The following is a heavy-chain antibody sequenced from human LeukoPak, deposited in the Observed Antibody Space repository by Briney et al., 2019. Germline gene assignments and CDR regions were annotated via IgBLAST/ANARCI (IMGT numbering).Heavy chain of an antibody. Sequence: SVKVSCKASGGTFSDHAVSWVRQAPGQGLEWMGRIIPLLGMRSYAQKFQDRVTVSADKSTSTAYMELSSLRSEDSALYYCAIIAVGGVDPFDSWGQGTLVTVSS. D-gene: IGHD6-19*01. CDR2: IIPLLGMR. J-gene: IGHJ4*02. CDR3: AIIAVGGVDPFDS. CDR1: GGTFSDHA. V-gene: IGHV1-69*04.